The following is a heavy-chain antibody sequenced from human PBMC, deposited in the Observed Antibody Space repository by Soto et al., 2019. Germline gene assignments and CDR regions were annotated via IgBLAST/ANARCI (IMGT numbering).Heavy chain of an antibody. J-gene: IGHJ4*02. CDR2: ISGSGAKI. V-gene: IGHV3-23*01. Sequence: PGGSLRLSCAPSGFTFSNYCMSWVRQAPGKGLEWVSSISGSGAKIKYADSVKGRFTISRDNSENTLYLQMNSLRAEDTAVYYCAKHYYGSGSHRSYDYWAQGTLVTVSS. CDR3: AKHYYGSGSHRSYDY. CDR1: GFTFSNYC. D-gene: IGHD3-10*01.